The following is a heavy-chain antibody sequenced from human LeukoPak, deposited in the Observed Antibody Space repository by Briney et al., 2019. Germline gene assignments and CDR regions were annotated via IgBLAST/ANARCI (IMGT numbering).Heavy chain of an antibody. Sequence: SETLSLTCTVSGYSINSGYFWGWIRQPPLKGLERIGSIYHSGRTYYNPSLKSRVTISVDTSKNQFSLKLSSVTAADTAVYYCARVGAGGPRRALDVWGQGTMVTVSS. J-gene: IGHJ3*01. CDR3: ARVGAGGPRRALDV. CDR1: GYSINSGYF. V-gene: IGHV4-38-2*02. CDR2: IYHSGRT. D-gene: IGHD6-13*01.